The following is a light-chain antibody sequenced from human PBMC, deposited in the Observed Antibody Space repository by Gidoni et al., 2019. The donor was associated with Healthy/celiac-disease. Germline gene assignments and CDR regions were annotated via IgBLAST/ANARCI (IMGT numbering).Light chain of an antibody. V-gene: IGKV4-1*01. CDR3: QQYYITPRT. Sequence: DIVMTQSPDSLAVSMGERATLHCKSSQRVLYSSNNKNYLAWYQQKPGQPPKLLIYWASSLEAGFPYRFSGSGSGTAFTLTICSLQAEDVAVYYCQQYYITPRTFGQGTKVEIK. J-gene: IGKJ1*01. CDR2: WAS. CDR1: QRVLYSSNNKNY.